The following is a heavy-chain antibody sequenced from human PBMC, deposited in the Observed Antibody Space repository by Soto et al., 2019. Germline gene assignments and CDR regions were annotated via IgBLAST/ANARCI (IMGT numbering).Heavy chain of an antibody. Sequence: GASVKVSCKASGFTFTSSAVQWVRQARGQRLEWIGWIVVGSGNTNYAQKFPERVTTTRDKSTSTAYMELSRLRSEYTAVYYCAREGGMTTVGLDYWGQGTLVTVSS. CDR1: GFTFTSSA. V-gene: IGHV1-58*01. J-gene: IGHJ4*02. CDR2: IVVGSGNT. CDR3: AREGGMTTVGLDY. D-gene: IGHD4-4*01.